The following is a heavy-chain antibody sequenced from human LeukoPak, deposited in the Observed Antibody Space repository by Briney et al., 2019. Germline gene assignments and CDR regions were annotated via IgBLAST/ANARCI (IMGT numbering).Heavy chain of an antibody. V-gene: IGHV3-30-3*01. CDR3: ARDPGGRGRPGIDAFDI. Sequence: PGGSLRLSCAASGFTFSSYAMHWVRQAPGKGLEWVAVISYDGSNKYYADSVKGRFTISRDNAKNSLYLQMNSLRAEDTAVYYCARDPGGRGRPGIDAFDIWGQGTMVTVSS. D-gene: IGHD1-26*01. CDR1: GFTFSSYA. CDR2: ISYDGSNK. J-gene: IGHJ3*02.